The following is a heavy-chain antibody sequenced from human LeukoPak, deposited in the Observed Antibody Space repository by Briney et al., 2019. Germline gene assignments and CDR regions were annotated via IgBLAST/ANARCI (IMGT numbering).Heavy chain of an antibody. CDR1: GFXFSSYA. CDR2: ISGSGGST. V-gene: IGHV3-23*01. D-gene: IGHD1-26*01. J-gene: IGHJ4*02. Sequence: GGSLRLSCAASGFXFSSYAISWVRQAPGKGLEWVSAISGSGGSTYYADSVKGRFTISRDNSKNTLYLQMNSLRAEDTAVYYCAKDLGGSYPDYYFDYWGQGTLVTVSS. CDR3: AKDLGGSYPDYYFDY.